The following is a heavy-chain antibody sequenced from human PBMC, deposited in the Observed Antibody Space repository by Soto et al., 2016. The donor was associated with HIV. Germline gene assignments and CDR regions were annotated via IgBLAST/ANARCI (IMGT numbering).Heavy chain of an antibody. V-gene: IGHV3-11*05. CDR2: ISSSGTSK. Sequence: QVQLVESGGGLVRPGGSLRLSCAASGFSFSDYYMTWIRQTPGKGLEWISYISSSGTSKNYADSAKGRFTISRDNAKNSLYLQLNSLRDEDTAIYYCAKSRTSTAGHYDYWGQGILVTVSS. J-gene: IGHJ4*02. D-gene: IGHD6-13*01. CDR1: GFSFSDYY. CDR3: AKSRTSTAGHYDY.